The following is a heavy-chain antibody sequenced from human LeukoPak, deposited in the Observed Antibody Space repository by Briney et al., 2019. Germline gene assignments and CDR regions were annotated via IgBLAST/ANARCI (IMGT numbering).Heavy chain of an antibody. Sequence: GGSLRLSCAASGFTFSSYWMSWVRQAPGKGLEWVANIKQDGREKSYVDFVKGRFTISRDNAKTSLYMQMTSLRAEDTAVYYCARDDPPSIVVVPAAINYYYGMDVWGQGTTVTVSS. CDR1: GFTFSSYW. V-gene: IGHV3-7*01. J-gene: IGHJ6*02. CDR3: ARDDPPSIVVVPAAINYYYGMDV. D-gene: IGHD2-2*02. CDR2: IKQDGREK.